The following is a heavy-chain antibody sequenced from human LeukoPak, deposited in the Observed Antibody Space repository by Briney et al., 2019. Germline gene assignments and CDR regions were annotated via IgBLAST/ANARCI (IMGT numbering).Heavy chain of an antibody. CDR1: GGSISNYY. J-gene: IGHJ4*02. Sequence: PSETLSLTCTVSGGSISNYYWTWIRQPAGKGLEWIGRIYSSGGTNYNPSLKTRVTMSVDTSENQFSLKLSSVTAPDTAMYYCARAAEYSSGWYLFDYWGQGILVTVSA. CDR2: IYSSGGT. D-gene: IGHD6-19*01. V-gene: IGHV4-4*07. CDR3: ARAAEYSSGWYLFDY.